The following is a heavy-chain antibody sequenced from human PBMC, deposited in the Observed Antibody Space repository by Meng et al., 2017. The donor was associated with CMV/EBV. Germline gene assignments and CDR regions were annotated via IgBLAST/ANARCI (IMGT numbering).Heavy chain of an antibody. Sequence: VQQEESGQAPAKVSQTVSLTRTSCGASSGSGSYYGSSSRQPAGKGLEGIGRIYTRGSTTYNPALKSRVTITVATSKNPFTLKLSSVTAADKAVYYCAREAFKGLFYPFDPWGQGTLVTVSS. J-gene: IGHJ5*02. CDR2: IYTRGST. CDR1: GASSGSGSYY. D-gene: IGHD2/OR15-2a*01. CDR3: AREAFKGLFYPFDP. V-gene: IGHV4-61*02.